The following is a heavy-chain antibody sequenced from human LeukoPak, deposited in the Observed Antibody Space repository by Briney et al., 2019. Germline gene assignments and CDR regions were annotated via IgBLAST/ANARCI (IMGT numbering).Heavy chain of an antibody. Sequence: GASVKVSCKASGYTFTSYAMNWVRQAPGQGLEWMGIINPSGGSTSYAQKFQGRVTMTRDMSTSTVYMELSSLRSEDTAVYYCARDSHVDTAMASFDYWGQGTLVTVSS. D-gene: IGHD5-18*01. CDR1: GYTFTSYA. CDR3: ARDSHVDTAMASFDY. CDR2: INPSGGST. V-gene: IGHV1-46*01. J-gene: IGHJ4*02.